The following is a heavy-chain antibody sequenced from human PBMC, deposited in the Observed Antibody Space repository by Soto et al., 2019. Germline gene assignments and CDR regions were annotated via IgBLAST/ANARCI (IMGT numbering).Heavy chain of an antibody. CDR3: ARVLGSWHTFDY. V-gene: IGHV4-61*01. J-gene: IGHJ4*02. D-gene: IGHD6-13*01. CDR2: IYYSGST. Sequence: QVQLQESGPGLVKPSETLSLTCTVSGGSVSSDSYYWSWIRQPPGKGLEWIGYIYYSGSTNYNSSLKSRVTTAVATSNKQFSLKVSSVTAADTAVYYCARVLGSWHTFDYWGQGTLVTVSS. CDR1: GGSVSSDSYY.